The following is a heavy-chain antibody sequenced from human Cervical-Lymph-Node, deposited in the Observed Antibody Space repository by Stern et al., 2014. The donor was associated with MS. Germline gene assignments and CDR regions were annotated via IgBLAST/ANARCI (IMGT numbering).Heavy chain of an antibody. CDR2: ISPYNGNT. CDR1: GYIFGSYG. CDR3: ARSPDPNGDYANGYYYYNMDV. J-gene: IGHJ6*02. V-gene: IGHV1-18*01. D-gene: IGHD4-17*01. Sequence: QVQLGQSGPEVKKPGASVKVSCKASGYIFGSYGIGWVRPAPGQGLEWVGWISPYNGNTTYAQKLQDRVTMTTDTSTSTAYMDLRSLRSDDTAVYYCARSPDPNGDYANGYYYYNMDVWGQGTTVTVSS.